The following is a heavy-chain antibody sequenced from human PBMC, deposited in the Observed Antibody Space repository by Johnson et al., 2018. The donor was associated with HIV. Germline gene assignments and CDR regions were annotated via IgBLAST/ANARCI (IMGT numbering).Heavy chain of an antibody. CDR1: QFTFSSYY. J-gene: IGHJ3*02. D-gene: IGHD3-9*01. CDR2: ISYDGSNK. Sequence: QVQVLESGGGVVQPAWSPRLSCAASQFTFSSYYMNCVRQASGNGLEWVAVISYDGSNKYYADSVKGRFTISRDNSKNTLYLQMNSLRAEDTAVYYCARSEVRYFDWSYQRGAFDIWGQGTMVTVSS. V-gene: IGHV3-30*03. CDR3: ARSEVRYFDWSYQRGAFDI.